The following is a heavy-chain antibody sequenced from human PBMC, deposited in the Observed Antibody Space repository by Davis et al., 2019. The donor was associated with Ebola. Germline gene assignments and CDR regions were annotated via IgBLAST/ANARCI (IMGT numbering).Heavy chain of an antibody. CDR3: ARDWGRGIQLWLGGNSYFDY. V-gene: IGHV4-31*03. CDR2: IYYSGST. J-gene: IGHJ4*02. Sequence: MPSETLSLTCTVSGGSISSGGYYWSWIRQHPGKGLEWIGYIYYSGSTYYNPSLKSRVTISVDTSKNQFSLKLSSVTAADTAVYYCARDWGRGIQLWLGGNSYFDYWGQGTLVTVSS. CDR1: GGSISSGGYY. D-gene: IGHD5-18*01.